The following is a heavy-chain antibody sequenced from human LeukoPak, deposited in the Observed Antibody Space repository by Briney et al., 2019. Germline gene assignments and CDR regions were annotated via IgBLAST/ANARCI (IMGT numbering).Heavy chain of an antibody. Sequence: SVKVSCKASGGTFSSYAISWVRQAPGQGREWMGRIIPIFGTANYAQKIQGRVTITTDESTSTAYMELSSLRSEDTAVYYCARAYYYDSSGWSFDYWGQGTLVTVSS. J-gene: IGHJ4*02. D-gene: IGHD3-22*01. CDR1: GGTFSSYA. CDR3: ARAYYYDSSGWSFDY. CDR2: IIPIFGTA. V-gene: IGHV1-69*05.